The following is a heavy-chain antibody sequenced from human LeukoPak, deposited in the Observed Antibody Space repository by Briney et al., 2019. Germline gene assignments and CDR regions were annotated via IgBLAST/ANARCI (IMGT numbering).Heavy chain of an antibody. D-gene: IGHD3-10*01. V-gene: IGHV4-38-2*02. J-gene: IGHJ3*02. CDR3: ARGYYYGSGSFDI. Sequence: SETLSLTCTVSGYSISSGYYWGWIRQPPGKGLEWIGSIYHSGSTYYNPSLKSRVTISVDTSKNQFSLKLSSVTAADTAVYYCARGYYYGSGSFDIWGQGTMVTVSS. CDR2: IYHSGST. CDR1: GYSISSGYY.